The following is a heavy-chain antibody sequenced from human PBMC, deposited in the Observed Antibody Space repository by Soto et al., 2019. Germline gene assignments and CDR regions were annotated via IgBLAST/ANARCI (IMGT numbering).Heavy chain of an antibody. CDR1: GYTFTSYD. D-gene: IGHD3-9*01. Sequence: QVQLVQSGAEVKKPGASVKVSCKASGYTFTSYDINWVRQATGQGLEWMGWMNPNSGNTGYAQKFHGRVTMTKNTSISTTYMELSSLRSEDTAVYYCARGFRDYDILTGYLCYYYYYMDVWGKGTTVTVSS. V-gene: IGHV1-8*01. CDR2: MNPNSGNT. J-gene: IGHJ6*03. CDR3: ARGFRDYDILTGYLCYYYYYMDV.